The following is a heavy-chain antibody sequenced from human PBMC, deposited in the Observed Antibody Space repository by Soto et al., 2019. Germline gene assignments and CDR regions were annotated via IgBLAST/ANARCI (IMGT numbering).Heavy chain of an antibody. V-gene: IGHV4-39*01. CDR1: GGSISSSSYY. CDR2: IYYSGST. D-gene: IGHD3-3*01. Sequence: SETLSLTCTVSGGSISSSSYYWGWIRQPPGKGLEWIGSIYYSGSTYYNPSLKSRVTISVDTSKNQFSLKLSSVTAADTAVYYCARPLDYDFWSGYFMGFDYWGQGTLVTVSS. J-gene: IGHJ4*02. CDR3: ARPLDYDFWSGYFMGFDY.